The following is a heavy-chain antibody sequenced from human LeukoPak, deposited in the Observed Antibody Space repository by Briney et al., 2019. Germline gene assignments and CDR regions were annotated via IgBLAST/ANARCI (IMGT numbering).Heavy chain of an antibody. J-gene: IGHJ4*02. Sequence: PGGSLRLSRAASGFTVSSNYMSWVRQAPGKGLEWVSVIYSGGSTYYADSVKGRFTISRDNSKNTLYLQMNSLRAEDTAVYYCARHGTYDSLDYWGQGTLVTVSS. CDR1: GFTVSSNY. CDR2: IYSGGST. CDR3: ARHGTYDSLDY. D-gene: IGHD3-3*01. V-gene: IGHV3-53*01.